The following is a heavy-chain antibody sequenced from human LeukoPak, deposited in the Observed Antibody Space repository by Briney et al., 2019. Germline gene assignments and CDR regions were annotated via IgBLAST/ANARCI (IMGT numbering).Heavy chain of an antibody. CDR2: IYPGDSDT. V-gene: IGHV5-51*01. Sequence: GESLKISCKGSGYSFTSYWIGWVRQMPGKGLEWMGIIYPGDSDTRYSPSFQGQVTISADRSISTAYLQWSSLKASDTAIYYCPRTSDFCLGDNWNAVDIWGQGTMVTVSS. D-gene: IGHD3-10*01. J-gene: IGHJ3*02. CDR1: GYSFTSYW. CDR3: PRTSDFCLGDNWNAVDI.